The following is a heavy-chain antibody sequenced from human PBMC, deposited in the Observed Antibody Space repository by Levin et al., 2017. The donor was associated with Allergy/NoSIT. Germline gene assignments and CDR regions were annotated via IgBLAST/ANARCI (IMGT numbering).Heavy chain of an antibody. Sequence: AGGSLRLSCAASGFTFNNYAMSWVRQAPGKGLEWVSAIINSGVGTYYADSVKGRFTISRDNSKNTMYLQMNSLTAEDTAVYFCAKDAIRGSDQPYYFDYWGQGTLVTASS. J-gene: IGHJ4*02. CDR3: AKDAIRGSDQPYYFDY. V-gene: IGHV3-23*01. CDR2: IINSGVGT. D-gene: IGHD6-19*01. CDR1: GFTFNNYA.